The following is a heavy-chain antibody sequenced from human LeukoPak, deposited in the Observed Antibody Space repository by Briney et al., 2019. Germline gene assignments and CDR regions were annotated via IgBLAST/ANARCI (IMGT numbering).Heavy chain of an antibody. V-gene: IGHV3-7*03. J-gene: IGHJ5*02. CDR3: ARVGWELRNLHFDP. CDR1: GFTFSDTW. Sequence: GGSLRLSCVGSGFTFSDTWMSWVRQAPGKGPEWVASIKKDGSQKYYVDSVKGRFTISRDNAQNSLYLQMNSLGVEDTAMYSCARVGWELRNLHFDPWGQGTLVPVSS. CDR2: IKKDGSQK. D-gene: IGHD1-7*01.